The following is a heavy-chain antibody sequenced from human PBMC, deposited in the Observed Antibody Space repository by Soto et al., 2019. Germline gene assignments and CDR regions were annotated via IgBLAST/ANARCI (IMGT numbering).Heavy chain of an antibody. V-gene: IGHV3-23*01. D-gene: IGHD6-19*01. CDR2: ISSSGGTT. J-gene: IGHJ4*02. Sequence: GGSLRLSCATSGFNFNNYAMSWVRQAPGERLEWVSFISSSGGTTYYADSVKGRFTISRDNSRNTVFLQMNTLGAEDTAIYYCATFRTVTGPGWGRASEYWGQGTRVTVSS. CDR3: ATFRTVTGPGWGRASEY. CDR1: GFNFNNYA.